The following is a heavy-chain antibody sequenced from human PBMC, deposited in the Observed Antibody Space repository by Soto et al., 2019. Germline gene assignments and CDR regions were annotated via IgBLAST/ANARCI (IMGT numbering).Heavy chain of an antibody. CDR2: FDREDGSL. CDR3: TTTGRNTAWLDGDSCGMDV. J-gene: IGHJ6*02. CDR1: GYSLIELS. V-gene: IGHV1-24*01. D-gene: IGHD6-19*01. Sequence: QVHLVQSGAEVKKPGATVKVSCKVSGYSLIELSMHWVRQAPGKGLQYVGGFDREDGSLIYAQNSQGRVTMTEDSSTDTAYVALSGLRSDDMAVYYWTTTGRNTAWLDGDSCGMDVWGQGTTVTVSS.